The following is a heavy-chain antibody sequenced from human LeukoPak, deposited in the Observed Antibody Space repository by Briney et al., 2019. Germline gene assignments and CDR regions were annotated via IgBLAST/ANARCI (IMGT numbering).Heavy chain of an antibody. J-gene: IGHJ5*02. CDR1: GGSISSGGYY. V-gene: IGHV4-31*03. D-gene: IGHD4-17*01. Sequence: SQTLSLTCTVSGGSISSGGYYWSWIRQHPGKGLEWIGYIYYSGSTYYNPSLKSRVTISVDTSKNQFSLKLSSVTAAGTAVYYCARDEVTTGFDPWGQGTLVTVSS. CDR2: IYYSGST. CDR3: ARDEVTTGFDP.